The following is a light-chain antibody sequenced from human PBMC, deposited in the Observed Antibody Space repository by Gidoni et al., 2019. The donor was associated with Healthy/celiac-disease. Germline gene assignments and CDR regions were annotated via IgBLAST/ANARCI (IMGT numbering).Light chain of an antibody. CDR2: AAS. J-gene: IGKJ3*01. CDR3: QQYYSYPFT. V-gene: IGKV1-8*01. Sequence: AIRITQFPSSLSASTGDRVTITRRASQGISSYLAWYQQKPGKAPKLLIYAASTLQSGVPSRFSGSGSGTDFTLTISCLQSEDFATYYCQQYYSYPFTFGPGTKVDIK. CDR1: QGISSY.